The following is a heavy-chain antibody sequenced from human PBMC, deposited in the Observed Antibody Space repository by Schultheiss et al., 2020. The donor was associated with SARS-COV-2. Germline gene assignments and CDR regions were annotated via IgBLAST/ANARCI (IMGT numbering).Heavy chain of an antibody. D-gene: IGHD4-17*01. CDR1: GGSFSGYY. J-gene: IGHJ6*02. CDR2: IYYSGST. Sequence: SETLSLTCAVYGGSFSGYYWSWIRQPPGKGLEWIGYIYYSGSTNYNPSLKSRVTISVDTSKNQFSLKLSSVTAADTAVYYCARDISHYGDYYYYGMDVWGQGTTVTVSS. CDR3: ARDISHYGDYYYYGMDV. V-gene: IGHV4-59*01.